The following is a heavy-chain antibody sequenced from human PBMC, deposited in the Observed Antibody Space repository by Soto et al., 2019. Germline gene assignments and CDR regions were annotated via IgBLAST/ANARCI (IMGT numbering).Heavy chain of an antibody. V-gene: IGHV3-23*01. J-gene: IGHJ2*01. CDR3: AKDGPYDFWSGYYSGGIQYWYFDL. CDR1: GFTFSSYA. CDR2: ISGSGGST. D-gene: IGHD3-3*01. Sequence: EVQLLESGGGLVQPGGSLRLSCAASGFTFSSYAMSWVRQAPGKGLEWVSAISGSGGSTYYADSVKGRFTISRDNSKNRLYLQMNSLRAEDTAVYYCAKDGPYDFWSGYYSGGIQYWYFDLWGRGTLVTVSS.